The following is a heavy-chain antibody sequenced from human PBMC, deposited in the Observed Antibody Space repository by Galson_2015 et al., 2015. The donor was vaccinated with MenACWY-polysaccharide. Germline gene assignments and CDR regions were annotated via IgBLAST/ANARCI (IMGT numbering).Heavy chain of an antibody. CDR3: AKGLRGPAAGTDYFDH. D-gene: IGHD6-13*01. J-gene: IGHJ4*02. Sequence: SLRLSCAASGFTFTNYAMSWVRQTPGEGLEWVSAITVSGDNTYYADSVKGRFAISRDNSKNTLSLQMNSLRTEDTAVYYCAKGLRGPAAGTDYFDHWGQGTLVTVSS. V-gene: IGHV3-23*01. CDR2: ITVSGDNT. CDR1: GFTFTNYA.